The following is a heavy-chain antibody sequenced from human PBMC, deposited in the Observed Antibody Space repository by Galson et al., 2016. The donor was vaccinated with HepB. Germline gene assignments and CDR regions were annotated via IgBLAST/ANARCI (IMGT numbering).Heavy chain of an antibody. CDR2: THSSGNS. D-gene: IGHD1-20*01. Sequence: ETLSLTCDVSDESIMTHYWSWIRQSPGKGLEWLGYTHSSGNSRYNPSLTSRVTMSLDTSRSRFSLRLRSVTAADTAVYFCARGTRFSYKWSFDSWGQGALVTVSS. J-gene: IGHJ4*02. CDR1: DESIMTHY. CDR3: ARGTRFSYKWSFDS. V-gene: IGHV4-59*11.